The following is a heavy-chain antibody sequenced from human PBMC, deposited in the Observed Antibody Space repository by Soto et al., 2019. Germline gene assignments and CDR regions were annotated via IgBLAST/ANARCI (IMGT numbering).Heavy chain of an antibody. CDR1: GGTFSSYT. J-gene: IGHJ4*02. V-gene: IGHV1-69*02. D-gene: IGHD4-17*01. Sequence: QVPLVQSGAEVKKPGSSVKVSCKASGGTFSSYTISWVRQAPGQGLEWMGRIIPILGIANYAQKFQGRVTSPADKSTSTAYMELSSLRSEDTAVYYCARGSSYGDSTFDYWGQGTLVTVSS. CDR2: IIPILGIA. CDR3: ARGSSYGDSTFDY.